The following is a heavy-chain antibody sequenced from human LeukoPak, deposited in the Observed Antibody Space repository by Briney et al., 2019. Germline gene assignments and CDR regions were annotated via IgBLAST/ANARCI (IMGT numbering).Heavy chain of an antibody. J-gene: IGHJ4*02. CDR2: ITSRSGYT. Sequence: GGSLRLSCAASGFPFSSYTMNWVRQTPGKGLEWISSITSRSGYTYSADSAKGRFTISRDNAENSLYLEMNSLRVEDTAVYYCARGSGAAAYWGQGTLVTVSS. D-gene: IGHD2-15*01. V-gene: IGHV3-21*01. CDR1: GFPFSSYT. CDR3: ARGSGAAAY.